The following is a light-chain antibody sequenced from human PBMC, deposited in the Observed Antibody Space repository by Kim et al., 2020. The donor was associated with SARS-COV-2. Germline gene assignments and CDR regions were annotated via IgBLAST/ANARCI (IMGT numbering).Light chain of an antibody. CDR1: QGINSW. V-gene: IGKV1-12*01. CDR2: GTS. CDR3: QEANSFPPLT. Sequence: DIQMTQSPSSVFASVGDRVTITCRASQGINSWLAWYQQKPGRAPKLLIYGTSNLQSGVPSRFSGSGSGTDFNLTISSLQPEDFASYYCQEANSFPPLTFGGGTKVEIK. J-gene: IGKJ4*01.